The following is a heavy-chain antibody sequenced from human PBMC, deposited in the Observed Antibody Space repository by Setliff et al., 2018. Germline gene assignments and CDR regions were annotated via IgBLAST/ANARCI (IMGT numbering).Heavy chain of an antibody. Sequence: ASVKVSCKASGYSFSDSAVNWGRQAPGQGLEWMGWISAYTGNTYYAPRLQGRVTMTTDTSPTTAYLELRSLTSDDTAVYYCSRLVRYCTQTRCQRASGDDYWGQGTLVTVSS. CDR1: GYSFSDSA. CDR3: SRLVRYCTQTRCQRASGDDY. CDR2: ISAYTGNT. V-gene: IGHV1-18*01. D-gene: IGHD2-8*01. J-gene: IGHJ4*02.